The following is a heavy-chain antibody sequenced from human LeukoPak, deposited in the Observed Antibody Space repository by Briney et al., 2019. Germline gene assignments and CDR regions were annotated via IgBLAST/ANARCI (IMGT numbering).Heavy chain of an antibody. V-gene: IGHV4-34*01. J-gene: IGHJ5*02. Sequence: SETLSLTCAVYGGSFSGYYWSWIRQPPGKGLEWIGEINHSRRTHYNPSLKSRVTISIDTSKNQFSLKLSSVTAADTAVYYCARHVMVNGGITMVRGVIITHLRFDPWGQGTLVTVSS. CDR1: GGSFSGYY. CDR2: INHSRRT. D-gene: IGHD3-10*01. CDR3: ARHVMVNGGITMVRGVIITHLRFDP.